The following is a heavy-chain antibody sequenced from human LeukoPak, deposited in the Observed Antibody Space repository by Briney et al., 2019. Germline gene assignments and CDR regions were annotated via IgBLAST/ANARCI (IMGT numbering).Heavy chain of an antibody. CDR2: ISLSGSSI. Sequence: PGGSLRLSCEASGFIFSSYTMNWVRQAPGKGLEWVASISLSGSSIYYADSVKGRFTISRDNAKNSVYLQMNSLRVDDTAVYYCARERFHGSGAPKFDYRGQGTLVTVSS. V-gene: IGHV3-21*01. J-gene: IGHJ4*02. CDR3: ARERFHGSGAPKFDY. CDR1: GFIFSSYT. D-gene: IGHD3-10*01.